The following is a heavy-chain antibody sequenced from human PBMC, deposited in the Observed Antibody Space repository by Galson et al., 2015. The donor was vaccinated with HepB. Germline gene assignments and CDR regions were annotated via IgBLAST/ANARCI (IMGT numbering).Heavy chain of an antibody. Sequence: SLRLSCAASGFTFSSYGMHWVRQAPGKGLEWVAVIWYDGSNKYYADSVKGRFTISRDNSKNTQYLQMNSLRAEDTAVYYCARDIERSGSPHAPIADYWGQGTLVTVSS. D-gene: IGHD1-26*01. CDR2: IWYDGSNK. CDR3: ARDIERSGSPHAPIADY. J-gene: IGHJ4*02. CDR1: GFTFSSYG. V-gene: IGHV3-33*08.